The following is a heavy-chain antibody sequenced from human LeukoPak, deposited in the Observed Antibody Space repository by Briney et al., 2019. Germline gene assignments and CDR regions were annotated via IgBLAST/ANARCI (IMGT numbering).Heavy chain of an antibody. Sequence: GGSLRLSCAASGFTFSSYSMDWVRQAPGKGLEWVSSISSSSSYIYYADSVKGRFTISRDNAKNSLYLQMNSLRAEDTAVYYCARVGIAARPESQYYGMDVWGQGTTVTVSS. CDR1: GFTFSSYS. CDR3: ARVGIAARPESQYYGMDV. J-gene: IGHJ6*02. V-gene: IGHV3-21*04. D-gene: IGHD6-6*01. CDR2: ISSSSSYI.